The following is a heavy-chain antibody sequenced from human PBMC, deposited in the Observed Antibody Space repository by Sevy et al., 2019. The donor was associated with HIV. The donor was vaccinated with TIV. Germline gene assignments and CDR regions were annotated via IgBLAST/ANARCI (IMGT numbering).Heavy chain of an antibody. D-gene: IGHD3-22*01. J-gene: IGHJ4*02. V-gene: IGHV1-24*01. CDR2: FDPEHGET. CDR1: GYTLTKLS. Sequence: ASVKVSCKVSGYTLTKLSMHWVRQAPGKGLEWMGSFDPEHGETFYAQKFQGRITMTEDTSTDTAYMELSSLRSEDTAVYYCATTKDYYESRGSPFDHWGQGTLVTVSS. CDR3: ATTKDYYESRGSPFDH.